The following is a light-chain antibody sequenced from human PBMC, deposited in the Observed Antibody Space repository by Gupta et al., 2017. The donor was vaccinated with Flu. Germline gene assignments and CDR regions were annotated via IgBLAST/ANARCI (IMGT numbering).Light chain of an antibody. CDR2: RTN. J-gene: IGLJ2*01. Sequence: QAGPAQPPSVSKGLRQTAPLTCTGNSDNVGNQGAAWLQQHQGHPPKVLSYRTNNRPSGISERFSASRSGNTASLTITGLQPEDEADYYCSAWDRSLNAVVFGGGTKVTVL. V-gene: IGLV10-54*04. CDR3: SAWDRSLNAVV. CDR1: SDNVGNQG.